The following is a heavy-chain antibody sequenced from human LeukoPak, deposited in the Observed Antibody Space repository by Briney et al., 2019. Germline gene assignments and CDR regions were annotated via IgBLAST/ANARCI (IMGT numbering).Heavy chain of an antibody. CDR2: IRGSGGST. D-gene: IGHD5-12*01. CDR1: GFTFSSYA. J-gene: IGHJ4*02. V-gene: IGHV3-23*01. Sequence: RGSLRLSCAASGFTFSSYAMSWVRQAPGKGLEWVSTIRGSGGSTYYADSVKGRFTISRDNSKNTLYLQMNSLRAEDTAIYYCAKYMSGVAYSGYENWGQGTLVTVSS. CDR3: AKYMSGVAYSGYEN.